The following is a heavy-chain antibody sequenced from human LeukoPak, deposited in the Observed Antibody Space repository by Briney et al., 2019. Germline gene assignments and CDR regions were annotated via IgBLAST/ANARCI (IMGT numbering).Heavy chain of an antibody. V-gene: IGHV5-51*01. J-gene: IGHJ4*02. CDR3: ARQVVVPAAFDY. CDR1: GYSINNYW. D-gene: IGHD2-2*01. CDR2: IYPADSDI. Sequence: GESLKISCKGSGYSINNYWIGWVRQMPGKGLEWMGIIYPADSDIRYSPSFQGQVTISADKSISTAYLQWSSLKASDTAMYYCARQVVVPAAFDYWGQGTLVTASS.